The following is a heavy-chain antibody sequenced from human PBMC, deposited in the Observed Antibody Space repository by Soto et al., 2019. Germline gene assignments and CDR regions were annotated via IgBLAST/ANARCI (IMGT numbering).Heavy chain of an antibody. V-gene: IGHV2-5*02. CDR1: GFSLSARPVA. Sequence: QITLRESGPPRVKPTQTLTLTCTFSGFSLSARPVAVGWIRQPPGKALERLALIYWDDDKRYSPSLMSRLTITKDNSKNQVVLTMTNMDPLDTAIYYCVHRAGIDGNWNGGYFDYWGQGALVTVSS. J-gene: IGHJ4*02. CDR2: IYWDDDK. D-gene: IGHD1-1*01. CDR3: VHRAGIDGNWNGGYFDY.